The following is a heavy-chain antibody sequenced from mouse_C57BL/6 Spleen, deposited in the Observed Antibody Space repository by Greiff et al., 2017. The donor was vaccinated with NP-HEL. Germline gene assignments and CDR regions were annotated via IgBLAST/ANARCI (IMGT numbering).Heavy chain of an antibody. V-gene: IGHV2-2*01. CDR2: IWSGGST. CDR1: GFSLTSYG. J-gene: IGHJ2*01. Sequence: QVQLKESGPGLVQPSQSLSITCTVSGFSLTSYGVHWVRQSPGKGLEWLGVIWSGGSTDYNAAFISRLSISKDNSKSQVFFKMNSLQADDTAIYYCARNMDYYAYRYFDYWGQGTTLTVSS. D-gene: IGHD2-1*01. CDR3: ARNMDYYAYRYFDY.